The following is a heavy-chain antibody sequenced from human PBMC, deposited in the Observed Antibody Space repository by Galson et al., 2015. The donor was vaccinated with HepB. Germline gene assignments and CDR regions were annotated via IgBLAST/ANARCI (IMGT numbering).Heavy chain of an antibody. CDR1: GFTFSSYG. V-gene: IGHV3-33*08. CDR3: ARELLYYGSGSYYNGLDY. Sequence: SLRLSCAASGFTFSSYGMHWVRQAPGKGLEWVAVIWYDGSNKYYADSVKGRFTISRDNSKNTLYLQMNSLRAEDTAVYYCARELLYYGSGSYYNGLDYWGQGTLVTVSS. CDR2: IWYDGSNK. D-gene: IGHD3-10*01. J-gene: IGHJ4*02.